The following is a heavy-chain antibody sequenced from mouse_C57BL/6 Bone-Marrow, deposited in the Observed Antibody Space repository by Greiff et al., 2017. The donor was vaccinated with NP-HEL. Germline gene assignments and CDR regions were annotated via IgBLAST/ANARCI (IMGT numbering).Heavy chain of an antibody. CDR2: ISYDGSN. CDR1: GYAIPSGYF. CDR3: ARDDYYYFYC. J-gene: IGHJ2*01. Sequence: EVQLLESGPGLVKPSQSLSLTCSVTGYAIPSGYFWYWIRQSPGNKLEWTGYISYDGSNNYTPALKNRIFITRDTSKNQFVLKLNYVTNEDTATYYCARDDYYYFYCWGQGTTLTVSS. V-gene: IGHV3-6*01. D-gene: IGHD2-13*01.